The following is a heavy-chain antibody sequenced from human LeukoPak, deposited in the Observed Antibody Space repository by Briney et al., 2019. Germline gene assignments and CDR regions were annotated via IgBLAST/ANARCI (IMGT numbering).Heavy chain of an antibody. J-gene: IGHJ6*02. CDR1: GCTLSSYA. Sequence: SVKVSFKASGCTLSSYAISWLRQAPGQGLEWLGGISPIYGPGKYAQEFQGRVTITADESTSTAYMELSSLRSEDTAVHYCASRHCTSTSCQWGDYYYYGMDVWGQGPTVIVSS. CDR3: ASRHCTSTSCQWGDYYYYGMDV. CDR2: ISPIYGPG. V-gene: IGHV1-69*13. D-gene: IGHD2-2*01.